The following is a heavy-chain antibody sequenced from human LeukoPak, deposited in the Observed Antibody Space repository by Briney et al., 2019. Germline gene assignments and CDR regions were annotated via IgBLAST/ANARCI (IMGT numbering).Heavy chain of an antibody. V-gene: IGHV3-23*01. CDR3: ATGTMVRGSNVDY. D-gene: IGHD3-10*01. Sequence: PGASLRLSCAASGVTFTSSAMNWVRQAPGKRPQWGSTVRGSGGDTYYADSVKGRFTISRDTSKNTLYLQMNSLRAEDTAVYFCATGTMVRGSNVDYWGQGTLVTVSS. CDR2: VRGSGGDT. J-gene: IGHJ4*02. CDR1: GVTFTSSA.